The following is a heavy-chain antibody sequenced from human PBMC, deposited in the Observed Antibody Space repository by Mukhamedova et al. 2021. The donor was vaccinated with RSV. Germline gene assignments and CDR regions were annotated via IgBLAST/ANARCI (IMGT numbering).Heavy chain of an antibody. CDR3: ATILGYFDLQFDY. V-gene: IGHV1-24*01. D-gene: IGHD3-9*01. Sequence: QWYQRRVTMTVDTSTDTAYMELSSLRSEDTAVYYCATILGYFDLQFDYWGQGTLVTVSS. J-gene: IGHJ4*02.